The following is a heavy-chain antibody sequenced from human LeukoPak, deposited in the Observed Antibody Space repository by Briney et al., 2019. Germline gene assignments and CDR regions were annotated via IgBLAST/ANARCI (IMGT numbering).Heavy chain of an antibody. Sequence: GGSLRLSCAASGLTFGSYAMSWVRQAPGRGLEWVSGISGSGGTTYYADSVKGRFSISRDNSKNTLYLQMNSLRVEDTAVYYCAKGDGYNSAFDIWGQGTMVTVSS. CDR1: GLTFGSYA. CDR3: AKGDGYNSAFDI. V-gene: IGHV3-23*01. J-gene: IGHJ3*02. CDR2: ISGSGGTT. D-gene: IGHD5-24*01.